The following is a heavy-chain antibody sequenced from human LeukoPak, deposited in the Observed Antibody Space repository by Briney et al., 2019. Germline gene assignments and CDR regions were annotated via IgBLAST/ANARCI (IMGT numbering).Heavy chain of an antibody. D-gene: IGHD2-21*01. CDR2: IWYDGSNK. V-gene: IGHV3-33*06. CDR1: GFTFSNYS. CDR3: AKDGLAYTTKYYYYMDV. J-gene: IGHJ6*03. Sequence: GGSLRLSCAASGFTFSNYSMTWVRQAPGKGLEWVAVIWYDGSNKYYADSVKGRFTISRDNSKNTLYLQMNSLRAEDTAVYYCAKDGLAYTTKYYYYMDVWGKGTTVTVSS.